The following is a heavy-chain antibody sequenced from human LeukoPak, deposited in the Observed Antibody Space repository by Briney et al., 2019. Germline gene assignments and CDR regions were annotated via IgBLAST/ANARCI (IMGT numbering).Heavy chain of an antibody. V-gene: IGHV3-9*01. CDR1: GFSFDDYA. J-gene: IGHJ6*02. Sequence: SGGSLRLSCAASGFSFDDYAMHWVRQAPGKGLEWVSGISWNSGTIGYADSVKGRFTISRDNAKNSLYLQMNSLRAEDTALYYCAKESQGGYYYGMDVWGQGTTVTVSS. CDR3: AKESQGGYYYGMDV. D-gene: IGHD3-16*01. CDR2: ISWNSGTI.